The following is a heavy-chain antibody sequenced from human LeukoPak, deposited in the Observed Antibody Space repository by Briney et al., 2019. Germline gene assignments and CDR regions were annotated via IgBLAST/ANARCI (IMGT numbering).Heavy chain of an antibody. Sequence: WGSLRLSCAASGFTFSSHVMHWVRQAPGKGLEWVAVIWYDGGNKYYADSVKGRFTISRDNSMNTLYLQMKSLRAEDTAVYYCARVAPIYSSSLYYLDYWGQGPLVTVSS. CDR1: GFTFSSHV. V-gene: IGHV3-33*01. D-gene: IGHD6-13*01. J-gene: IGHJ4*02. CDR2: IWYDGGNK. CDR3: ARVAPIYSSSLYYLDY.